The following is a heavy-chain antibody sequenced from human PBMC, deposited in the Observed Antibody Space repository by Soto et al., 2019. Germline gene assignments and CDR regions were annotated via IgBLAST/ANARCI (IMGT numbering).Heavy chain of an antibody. CDR1: GYTFSDYY. CDR2: CANKANRYTT. D-gene: IGHD2-2*01. V-gene: IGHV3-72*01. CDR3: ARKPPAAIQGWAYGMDV. J-gene: IGHJ6*02. Sequence: GGSLRFSCIGSGYTFSDYYMDWVRQAPGKGLEWVARCANKANRYTTEYAPSVEGRFTISRDDSQNSLYLQMNSLKTDDTAVYYCARKPPAAIQGWAYGMDVWGQGTTVTVSS.